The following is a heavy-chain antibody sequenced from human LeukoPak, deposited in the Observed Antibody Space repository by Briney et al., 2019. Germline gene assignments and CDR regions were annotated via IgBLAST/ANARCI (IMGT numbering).Heavy chain of an antibody. CDR2: IYHSGST. V-gene: IGHV4-4*02. J-gene: IGHJ4*02. CDR3: ARFGVVGAVAGSYYFDY. CDR1: GGSISSSNW. Sequence: SETLSLTCAVSGGSISSSNWWSWVRQPPGKGLEWIGEIYHSGSTNYNPSLKGRVTISVDKSKNQFSLKLSSVTAADTAVYYCARFGVVGAVAGSYYFDYWGQGTLVTVSS. D-gene: IGHD6-19*01.